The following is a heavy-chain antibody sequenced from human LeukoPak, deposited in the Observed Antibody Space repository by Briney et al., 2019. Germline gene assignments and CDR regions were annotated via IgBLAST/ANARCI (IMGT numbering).Heavy chain of an antibody. D-gene: IGHD6-6*01. CDR1: GGSFSGYY. V-gene: IGHV4-34*01. CDR2: INHSGST. Sequence: PSETLSLTCAVYGGSFSGYYWSWIRQPPGKGLEWIGEINHSGSTNYNPSLKSRVTISVDTSKNQLSLKLTSVTAADTAVYYCTREYSSSSDYWGQGTLVTVSS. J-gene: IGHJ4*02. CDR3: TREYSSSSDY.